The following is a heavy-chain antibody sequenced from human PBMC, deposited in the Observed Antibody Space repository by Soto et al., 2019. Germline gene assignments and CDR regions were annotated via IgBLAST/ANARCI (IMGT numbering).Heavy chain of an antibody. CDR3: ARDRGSNSFFDC. Sequence: TLSLACTVSGGSISNGYYYWSWVRQNPGKGLEWIGHIYHSGRTYYNPSLKSRVTISVDTSKNQFSLNLSSVTAADTAVYYCARDRGSNSFFDCWGQGTLVTVS. V-gene: IGHV4-31*03. J-gene: IGHJ4*02. CDR1: GGSISNGYYY. D-gene: IGHD4-4*01. CDR2: IYHSGRT.